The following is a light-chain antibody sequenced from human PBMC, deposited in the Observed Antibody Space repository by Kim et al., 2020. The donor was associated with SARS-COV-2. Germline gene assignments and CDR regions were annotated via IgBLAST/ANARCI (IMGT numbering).Light chain of an antibody. Sequence: QPVLTQPPSASGTPGQRVTISCSGSSSNIGNNAVNWYQQLPGAAPKLLIYSDDHRPSGVPDRFSGSKSGTSASLAISGLQSEDEADYYCATWDDSLNGSGVFGGGTQLTVL. CDR3: ATWDDSLNGSGV. V-gene: IGLV1-44*01. CDR1: SSNIGNNA. J-gene: IGLJ3*02. CDR2: SDD.